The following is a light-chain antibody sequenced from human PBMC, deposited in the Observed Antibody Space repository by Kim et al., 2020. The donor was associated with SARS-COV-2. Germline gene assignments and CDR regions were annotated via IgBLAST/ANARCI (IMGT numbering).Light chain of an antibody. CDR1: SLRSYY. J-gene: IGLJ2*01. CDR3: NSRDSSSNNLV. CDR2: GKK. V-gene: IGLV3-19*01. Sequence: LGQTLRITCKGGSLRSYYASSYQQQPGQAPVLVIYGKKNRPSVLPNRFSVSSSGNTTSLTITSGQAEADADYYCNSRDSSSNNLVFGGGTQLTVL.